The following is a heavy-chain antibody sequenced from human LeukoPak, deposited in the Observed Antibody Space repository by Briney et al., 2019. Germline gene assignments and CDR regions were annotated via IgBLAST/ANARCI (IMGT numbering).Heavy chain of an antibody. D-gene: IGHD4-23*01. CDR3: ARDGYDYGSNPANWFDP. CDR2: VYHSGNT. J-gene: IGHJ5*02. Sequence: PSETLSLTCTVSGGSISSSSYYWGWIRQPPGKGLEWIGSVYHSGNTYYNPSLKSRVTISVDTSKSQFYLKLSSVTAADTAVYYCARDGYDYGSNPANWFDPWGQGTLVTVSS. V-gene: IGHV4-39*07. CDR1: GGSISSSSYY.